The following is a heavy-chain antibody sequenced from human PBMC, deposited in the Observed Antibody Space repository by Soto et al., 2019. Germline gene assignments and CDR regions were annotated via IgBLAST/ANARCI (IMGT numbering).Heavy chain of an antibody. D-gene: IGHD3-10*01. CDR1: GYTFTGYY. J-gene: IGHJ3*02. CDR3: ARGPVDIWFGESKGAFDI. CDR2: INPNSGGT. Sequence: ASVKVSCKASGYTFTGYYMHWVRQAPGQGLEWMGWINPNSGGTNYAQKFQGWVTMTRDTSISTAYMELSRLRSDDTAVYYCARGPVDIWFGESKGAFDIWGQGTMVTVSS. V-gene: IGHV1-2*04.